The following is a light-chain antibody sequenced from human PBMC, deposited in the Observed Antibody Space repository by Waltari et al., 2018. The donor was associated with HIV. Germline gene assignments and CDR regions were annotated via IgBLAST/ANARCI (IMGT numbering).Light chain of an antibody. Sequence: VLTQSQGTLSLSPGERATLTCRASRSDSSNYLTWYQQRPGQAPRLLIYAASTRATAIPDRFSGSGSGTDFTLTISRLEPEDFAVYYCQQYGTSPYTFGQGTKVEI. V-gene: IGKV3-20*01. J-gene: IGKJ2*01. CDR2: AAS. CDR3: QQYGTSPYT. CDR1: RSDSSNY.